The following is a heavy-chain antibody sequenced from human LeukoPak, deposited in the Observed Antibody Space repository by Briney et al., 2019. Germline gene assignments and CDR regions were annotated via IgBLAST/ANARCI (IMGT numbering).Heavy chain of an antibody. CDR3: ARPQYYYDSSGYYPAYYYMDV. CDR1: GGSISSYY. V-gene: IGHV4-59*12. D-gene: IGHD3-22*01. J-gene: IGHJ6*03. CDR2: IFYSGTT. Sequence: SETLSLTCTVSGGSISSYYWNWIRQPPGKGLEWIGYIFYSGTTNYNPSLKSRVSMSVDTSKNQFSLKLSSVTAADTAVYYCARPQYYYDSSGYYPAYYYMDVWGKGTTVTISS.